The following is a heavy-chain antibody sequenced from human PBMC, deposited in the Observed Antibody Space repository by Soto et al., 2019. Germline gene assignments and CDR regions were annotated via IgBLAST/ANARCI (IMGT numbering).Heavy chain of an antibody. V-gene: IGHV4-31*03. J-gene: IGHJ4*02. CDR1: GGSISSGGYY. CDR3: ARDRGAAAGTSYFDY. D-gene: IGHD6-13*01. CDR2: IYYSGST. Sequence: QVQLQESGPGLVKPSQTLSLTCTVSGGSISSGGYYWSWIRQHTGKGLEWIGYIYYSGSTYYNPSLKSRVTISVDTSKNQFSQKLSSVTAADTGVYYCARDRGAAAGTSYFDYWGQGTLVTVSS.